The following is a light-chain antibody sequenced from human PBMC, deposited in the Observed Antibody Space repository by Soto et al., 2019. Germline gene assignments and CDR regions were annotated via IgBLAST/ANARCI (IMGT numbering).Light chain of an antibody. V-gene: IGLV1-47*01. Sequence: QSVLTQPPSASGTPGQRVTISCSGSSSNIGSHYVYWYQQLPGTAPKLLIHWNNQRPSGVPDRFSGSKSGTSASLAISGLRSEDEADYYCAAWDDSLNVLFGGGTKLTVL. J-gene: IGLJ2*01. CDR1: SSNIGSHY. CDR2: WNN. CDR3: AAWDDSLNVL.